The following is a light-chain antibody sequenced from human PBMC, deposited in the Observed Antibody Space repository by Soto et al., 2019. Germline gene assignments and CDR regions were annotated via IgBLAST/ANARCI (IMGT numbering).Light chain of an antibody. CDR3: SSHTISSTVV. CDR1: SSDIGSYNH. CDR2: DVN. V-gene: IGLV2-14*03. J-gene: IGLJ3*02. Sequence: QSALTQPASVSGSPGQSITISCAGTSSDIGSYNHVSWYQQHPGKAPKVLIYDVNNRPSGVSSRFSGSKSGNTASLTISGLQTEDEANYYCSSHTISSTVVFGGGTKVTVL.